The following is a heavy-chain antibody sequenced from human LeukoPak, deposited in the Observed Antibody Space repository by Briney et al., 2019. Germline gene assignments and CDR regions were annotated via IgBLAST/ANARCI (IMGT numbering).Heavy chain of an antibody. D-gene: IGHD6-19*01. CDR2: ISGSGGST. CDR3: AKDPLWMYSSDHWFDP. CDR1: GFTFSIYA. V-gene: IGHV3-23*01. J-gene: IGHJ5*02. Sequence: GGSLRLSCAASGFTFSIYAMSWVRQAPGKGLEWVSAISGSGGSTYYADSVKGRFTISRDNSKNTLYLQMNSLRAEDTAVYYCAKDPLWMYSSDHWFDPWGQGTLVTVSS.